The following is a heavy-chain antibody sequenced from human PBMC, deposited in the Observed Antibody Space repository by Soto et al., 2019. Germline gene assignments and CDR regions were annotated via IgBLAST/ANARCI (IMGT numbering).Heavy chain of an antibody. Sequence: SETLSLTCTVSGGSVSSGSYYWSWIRQPPGKGLEWIGYIYYSGSTSYNPSLKSRVNISVDTSKNQFSLKLSSVTAVDTAVYYCARVGTGTTRRYFDYWGRGTQVTVYS. V-gene: IGHV4-61*01. D-gene: IGHD1-7*01. CDR1: GGSVSSGSYY. J-gene: IGHJ4*02. CDR3: ARVGTGTTRRYFDY. CDR2: IYYSGST.